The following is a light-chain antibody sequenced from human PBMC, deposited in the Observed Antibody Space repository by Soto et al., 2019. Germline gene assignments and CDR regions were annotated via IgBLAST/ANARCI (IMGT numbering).Light chain of an antibody. CDR1: TRDVGGYNY. CDR2: DVS. Sequence: QSALTQPRSVSGSPGQSVTISCTGTTRDVGGYNYVSWYQQHPGKAPKLMIYDVSKRPSGVPDRLSGSKSGNTASLTISGLQAEDEADYYCCSFAGSYTWVFGGGTKVTVL. CDR3: CSFAGSYTWV. J-gene: IGLJ3*02. V-gene: IGLV2-11*01.